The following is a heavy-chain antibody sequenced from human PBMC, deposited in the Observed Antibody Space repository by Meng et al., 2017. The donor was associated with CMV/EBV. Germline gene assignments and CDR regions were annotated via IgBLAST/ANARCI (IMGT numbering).Heavy chain of an antibody. D-gene: IGHD1-26*01. V-gene: IGHV4-39*07. CDR1: GGSISSSSYY. J-gene: IGHJ4*02. CDR3: AGGEVLGLLFDF. CDR2: IYYSGST. Sequence: SETLSLTCTVSGGSISSSSYYWGWLRQPPGKGLEWIGRIYYSGSTYYNPSPKSRVTISVDTSKNQFSLKLSSVTAAHTAVYYCAGGEVLGLLFDFWGQGTLVTVSS.